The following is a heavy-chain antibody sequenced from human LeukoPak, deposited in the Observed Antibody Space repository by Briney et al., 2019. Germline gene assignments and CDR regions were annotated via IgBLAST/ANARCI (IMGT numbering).Heavy chain of an antibody. CDR3: EVGVAQTYYYYYGMDV. CDR2: MNPNSGNT. J-gene: IGHJ6*02. D-gene: IGHD3-3*01. V-gene: IGHV1-8*01. CDR1: GYTFTSYV. Sequence: ASVKVSCKASGYTFTSYVINWVRQATGQGLEWMGWMNPNSGNTGRAQKFQGRVTMTRNTSISTAYMELSSLRSEDTAVYYCEVGVAQTYYYYYGMDVWGQGTTVTVSS.